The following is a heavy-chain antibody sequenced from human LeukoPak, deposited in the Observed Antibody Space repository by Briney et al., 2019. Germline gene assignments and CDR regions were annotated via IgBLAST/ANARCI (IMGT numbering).Heavy chain of an antibody. D-gene: IGHD6-13*01. J-gene: IGHJ5*02. CDR2: IYYSGST. CDR3: AREQECSSQQVNWFDP. Sequence: PSETLSLTCTVSGGSISSGDYYWNWIRQPPGKGLEWMGYIYYSGSTAYNPSLKSRVTISVDTSKNQFSLKLSSVTAADTAVYFCAREQECSSQQVNWFDPWGQGTLVTVSS. V-gene: IGHV4-30-4*01. CDR1: GGSISSGDYY.